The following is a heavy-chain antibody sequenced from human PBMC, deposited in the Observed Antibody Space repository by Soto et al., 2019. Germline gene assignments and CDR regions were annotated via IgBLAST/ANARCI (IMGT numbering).Heavy chain of an antibody. D-gene: IGHD3-22*01. CDR3: ARDTYYYDSSGYYYAWFDP. CDR1: GYTFTSYG. V-gene: IGHV1-18*01. CDR2: ISAYNGST. J-gene: IGHJ5*02. Sequence: GASVKVSCKASGYTFTSYGISWVRQAPGQGLEWMGWISAYNGSTNYAQKLQGRVTMTTDTSTSTAYMELRSLRSDDTAVYYCARDTYYYDSSGYYYAWFDPWGQGTLVTVSS.